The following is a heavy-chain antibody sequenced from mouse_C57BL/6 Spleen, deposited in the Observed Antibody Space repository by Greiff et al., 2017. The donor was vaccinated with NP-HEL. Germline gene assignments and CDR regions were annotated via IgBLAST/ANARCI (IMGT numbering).Heavy chain of an antibody. V-gene: IGHV1-64*01. Sequence: QVQLKQPGAELVKPGASVKLSCKASGYTFTSYWMHWVKQRPGQGLEWIGMIHPNSGSTNYNEKFKSKATLTVDKSSSTAYMQLSSLTSEDSAVYYCARSYDGYYGYFDVWGTGTTVTVSS. CDR1: GYTFTSYW. CDR3: ARSYDGYYGYFDV. J-gene: IGHJ1*03. CDR2: IHPNSGST. D-gene: IGHD2-3*01.